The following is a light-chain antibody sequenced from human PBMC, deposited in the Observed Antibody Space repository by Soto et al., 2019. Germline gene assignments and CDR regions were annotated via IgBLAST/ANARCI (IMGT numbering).Light chain of an antibody. CDR1: SSDVGIYNY. CDR2: DVT. J-gene: IGLJ3*02. Sequence: QSALTQPRSVSXXPGQSVTISCTGTSSDVGIYNYVSWYQQHPGKAPKLMIYDVTKRPSGVPDRFSASKSGNTASLTISGLQAEDEADYYCCSYAGNYKVFGGGTKLTVL. V-gene: IGLV2-11*01. CDR3: CSYAGNYKV.